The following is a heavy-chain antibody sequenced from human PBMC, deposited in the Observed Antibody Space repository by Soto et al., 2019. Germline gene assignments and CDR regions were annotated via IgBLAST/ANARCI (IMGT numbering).Heavy chain of an antibody. V-gene: IGHV3-30*18. J-gene: IGHJ6*02. D-gene: IGHD1-7*01. CDR1: GFTFSSYG. Sequence: GGSLRLSCAASGFTFSSYGMHWVRQAPGKGLEWVAVISYDGSNKYYADSVKGRFTISRDNSKNTLYLQMNSLRAEDTAVYYCAKDGTINVYYYGMDVWGQGTTVTVSS. CDR2: ISYDGSNK. CDR3: AKDGTINVYYYGMDV.